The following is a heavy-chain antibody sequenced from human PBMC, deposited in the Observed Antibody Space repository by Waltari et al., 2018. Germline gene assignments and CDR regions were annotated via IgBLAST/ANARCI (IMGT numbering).Heavy chain of an antibody. V-gene: IGHV3-23*04. CDR3: AKESYFIVPLFDY. CDR2: ISGSGGRT. Sequence: VQLVESGAGLVQPGGSLRLSCAASGFTFSSYALSWVRRAPGKGLEWVSAISGSGGRTYCADAVKCRFTISRDNSKNTLYLQMNSLRAEDTAVEYCAKESYFIVPLFDYWGQGTLVTVSS. D-gene: IGHD1-26*01. J-gene: IGHJ4*02. CDR1: GFTFSSYA.